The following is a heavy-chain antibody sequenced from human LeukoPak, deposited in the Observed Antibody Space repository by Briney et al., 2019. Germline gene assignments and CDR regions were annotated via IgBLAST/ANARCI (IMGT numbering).Heavy chain of an antibody. CDR3: ARGRLDGYYFDY. Sequence: PSETLSLTCVVYGGSFSGYYWTWIRQPPGKGLEWIGEIHYRGATSYKPSLKSRVTISGDTSKNQVSLNLRSVTAADTAVYYCARGRLDGYYFDYWGQGALATVSS. D-gene: IGHD1-1*01. CDR1: GGSFSGYY. V-gene: IGHV4-34*01. CDR2: IHYRGAT. J-gene: IGHJ4*02.